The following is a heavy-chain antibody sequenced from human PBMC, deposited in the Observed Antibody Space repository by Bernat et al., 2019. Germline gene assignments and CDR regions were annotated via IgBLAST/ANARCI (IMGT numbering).Heavy chain of an antibody. CDR2: IWHDGSNE. V-gene: IGHV3-33*01. D-gene: IGHD4-17*01. J-gene: IGHJ6*02. CDR1: KFTFSSYG. Sequence: QVQLVESGGGVVQPGRSLRLSCEASKFTFSSYGMHWVRQAPGKGLEWVAVIWHDGSNENYADSVKGRFTISRDNSKNTLYLQMNGLRAEDAAVYYCARVSLYGAPASAMDVWVQGTTVTVSS. CDR3: ARVSLYGAPASAMDV.